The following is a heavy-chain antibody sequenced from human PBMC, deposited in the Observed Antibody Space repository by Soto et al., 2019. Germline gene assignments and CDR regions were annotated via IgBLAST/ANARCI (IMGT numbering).Heavy chain of an antibody. J-gene: IGHJ6*02. CDR2: IWYDGSNK. CDR1: GFTFSSYG. CDR3: ARVTSYSSGWRTARDYYYYGMDV. V-gene: IGHV3-33*01. D-gene: IGHD6-19*01. Sequence: QVQLVESGGGVVQPGRSLRLSCAASGFTFSSYGMHWVRQAPGKGLEWVAVIWYDGSNKYYADSVKGRFTISRDNSKNTLXRXRXRLRAEDTAVYYCARVTSYSSGWRTARDYYYYGMDVWGQGTTVTVSS.